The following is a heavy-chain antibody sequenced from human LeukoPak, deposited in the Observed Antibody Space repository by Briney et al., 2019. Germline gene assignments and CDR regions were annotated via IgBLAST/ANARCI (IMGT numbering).Heavy chain of an antibody. V-gene: IGHV4-59*08. CDR2: IYYSGST. CDR3: ARRKRGDGFDY. D-gene: IGHD7-27*01. J-gene: IGHJ4*02. Sequence: PSETLSLTCTVSGGSISSYYWSWIRQPPGKGLEWIGYIYYSGSTNYNPSLKSRVTISVDTSKNQFSLKLSSVTAADTAVYYCARRKRGDGFDYWGQGTLVTVSS. CDR1: GGSISSYY.